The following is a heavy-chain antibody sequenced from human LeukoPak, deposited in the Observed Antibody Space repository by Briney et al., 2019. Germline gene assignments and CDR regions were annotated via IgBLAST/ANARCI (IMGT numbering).Heavy chain of an antibody. CDR1: GFTFSSYG. V-gene: IGHV3-33*01. CDR2: IWYDGSNK. CDR3: ASGSYSVFLLSY. J-gene: IGHJ4*02. Sequence: GGSLRLSCAASGFTFSSYGMHWVRQAPGKGLEWVAVIWYDGSNKYYADSVKGRFTISRDNSKNTLYLQMNSLRAVDTAVYYCASGSYSVFLLSYWGQGTLVTVSS. D-gene: IGHD1-26*01.